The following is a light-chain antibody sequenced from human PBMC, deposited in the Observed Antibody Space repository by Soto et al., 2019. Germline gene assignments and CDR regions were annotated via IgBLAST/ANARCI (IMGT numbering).Light chain of an antibody. V-gene: IGKV1-27*01. J-gene: IGKJ5*01. CDR1: QGISTY. CDR3: QKYSSAPFA. CDR2: AAS. Sequence: DIQMTQSPSSLSASVGDRVTITCRASQGISTYLAWYQQKPGEVPKLLIYAASTLQSGVPSRFSGSGSGTDFTLTISSLQPEDVATYYCQKYSSAPFAFCQGTRLEIK.